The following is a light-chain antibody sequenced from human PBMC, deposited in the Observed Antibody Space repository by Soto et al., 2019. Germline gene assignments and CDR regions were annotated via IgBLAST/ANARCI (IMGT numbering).Light chain of an antibody. J-gene: IGLJ2*01. CDR2: SNN. CDR3: ASWDDRLGAVI. V-gene: IGLV1-47*02. Sequence: QSGLTQPPSASRTPGQKVFISWSGSSSNIGGTNYAYWYQQLPGAAPKLLMHSNNLRPSGVPERISGSKFGTAASLAISGLRSEDEAVYYCASWDDRLGAVIFGGGTKVTVL. CDR1: SSNIGGTNY.